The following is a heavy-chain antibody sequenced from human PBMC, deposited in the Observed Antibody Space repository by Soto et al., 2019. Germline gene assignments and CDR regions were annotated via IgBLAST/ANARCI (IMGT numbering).Heavy chain of an antibody. CDR1: GFSFVNYA. D-gene: IGHD6-19*01. V-gene: IGHV3-23*01. CDR2: LSGSGTST. J-gene: IGHJ4*02. CDR3: AKATTNGGWFNPFDS. Sequence: GGSLRLSCAASGFSFVNYATNWVRQAPGKGLEWVSGLSGSGTSTYYADSVKGRFTISRDNSRDTLFLQMNSLTADDTAVYYCAKATTNGGWFNPFDSWGQGALVTVSS.